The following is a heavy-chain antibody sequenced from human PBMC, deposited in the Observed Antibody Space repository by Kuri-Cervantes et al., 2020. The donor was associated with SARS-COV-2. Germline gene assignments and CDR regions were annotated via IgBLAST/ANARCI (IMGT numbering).Heavy chain of an antibody. Sequence: GSLRLSCTVSGGSISSSSYYWGWIRQPPGKGLEWIGSIYYSGSTYYNPSLKSRVTISVDTSKNQFSLKLSSVTAADTAVYYCARGSILLWFGESPPDYWGQGTLVTGS. CDR2: IYYSGST. D-gene: IGHD3-10*01. CDR1: GGSISSSSYY. J-gene: IGHJ4*02. CDR3: ARGSILLWFGESPPDY. V-gene: IGHV4-39*01.